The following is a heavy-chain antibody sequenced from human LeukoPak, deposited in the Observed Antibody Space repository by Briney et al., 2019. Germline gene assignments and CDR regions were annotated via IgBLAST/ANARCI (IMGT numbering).Heavy chain of an antibody. CDR3: AREVVAAAGVDY. D-gene: IGHD6-13*01. V-gene: IGHV4-59*12. J-gene: IGHJ4*02. Sequence: PSDTLSLTCTVSGGSISTYYWSWIRQPPGKGLEWIGYVYYSGTTSYNPSLKSRVAISIDTSKKQFSLKLSSVTAADTAVYYCAREVVAAAGVDYWGQGTLVTVAS. CDR2: VYYSGTT. CDR1: GGSISTYY.